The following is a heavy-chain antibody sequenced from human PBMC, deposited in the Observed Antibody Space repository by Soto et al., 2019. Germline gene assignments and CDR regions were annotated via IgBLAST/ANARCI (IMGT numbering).Heavy chain of an antibody. CDR1: GFTFSTYA. V-gene: IGHV3-23*01. Sequence: PGGSLRLSCAASGFTFSTYAMNWVRQAPGKGLEWVSAISGSGGSIYYADSVKGRFTISRDNSKNTLYLQMNSLRAEDTAVYYCAKDYCTNGVCYPDYWGQGTLVTVSS. CDR3: AKDYCTNGVCYPDY. CDR2: ISGSGGSI. J-gene: IGHJ4*02. D-gene: IGHD2-8*01.